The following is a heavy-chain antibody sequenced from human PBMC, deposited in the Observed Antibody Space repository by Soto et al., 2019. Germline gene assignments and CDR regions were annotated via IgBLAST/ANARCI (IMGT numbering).Heavy chain of an antibody. V-gene: IGHV3-30*18. CDR3: AKDLISYSDPEAPLEPMDV. Sequence: QVQLVESGGGVVQPGRSLRLSCAVSGFTFSSYGMHWVRQAPDKGLEWVAVISYDGSNKYYADSVKSRFTISRDNSKNTLYLQMNSLRTEDTGVYYCAKDLISYSDPEAPLEPMDVWCQGNTVSVSS. CDR1: GFTFSSYG. CDR2: ISYDGSNK. D-gene: IGHD4-17*01. J-gene: IGHJ6*02.